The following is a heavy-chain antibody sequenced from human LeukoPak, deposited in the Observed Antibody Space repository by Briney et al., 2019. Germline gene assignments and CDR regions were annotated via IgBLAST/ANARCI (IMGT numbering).Heavy chain of an antibody. J-gene: IGHJ4*02. CDR1: GGSISSSNW. CDR3: ARDYGDYPYYFDY. D-gene: IGHD4-17*01. CDR2: IYHSGST. V-gene: IGHV4-4*02. Sequence: SETLSLTCAVSGGSISSSNWWSWVRQPPGKGLEWIGEIYHSGSTNYNPSLKSRVTISVDKSKNQFSLKLSSVTAADTAVYYCARDYGDYPYYFDYWGQGTLVTVSS.